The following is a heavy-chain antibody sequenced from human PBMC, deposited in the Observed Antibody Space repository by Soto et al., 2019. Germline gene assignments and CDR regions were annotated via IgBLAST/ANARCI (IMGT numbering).Heavy chain of an antibody. V-gene: IGHV1-69*12. CDR1: GGTFGNSA. CDR3: ARDKDRLQFGGNYYCAMDV. J-gene: IGHJ6*02. D-gene: IGHD5-12*01. CDR2: SIPNFPTP. Sequence: QVQLVQSGAEVKKPGSSVTVSCKASGGTFGNSAISWVRQAPGQGLEWMGGSIPNFPTPDYAQKFQGRVTITADASTSTAYMELTSLRSEDTAVYYCARDKDRLQFGGNYYCAMDVWGQGTAVTVSS.